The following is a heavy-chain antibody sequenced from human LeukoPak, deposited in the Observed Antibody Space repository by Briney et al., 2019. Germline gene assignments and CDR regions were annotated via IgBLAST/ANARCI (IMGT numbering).Heavy chain of an antibody. CDR1: GFTFSSYA. CDR2: ISSNGGST. D-gene: IGHD3-22*01. V-gene: IGHV3-64*01. CDR3: ARDSSGYYVFDY. J-gene: IGHJ4*02. Sequence: GGSLRLSCAASGFTFSSYAMHWVRQAPGKGLEYASAISSNGGSTYYANSVKGRFTISRDNSKNTLYLQMGSLRAEDMAVYYCARDSSGYYVFDYWGQGTLVSVSS.